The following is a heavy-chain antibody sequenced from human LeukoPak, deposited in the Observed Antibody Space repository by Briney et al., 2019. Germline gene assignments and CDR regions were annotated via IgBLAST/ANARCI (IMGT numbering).Heavy chain of an antibody. CDR3: VKDISYESSGSVFEY. Sequence: TGGSLRLSCAASGFTFEDYTMHWVRQAPGKTLEWVSLINWHGTTYYTDSVKGRFTISRDNSKNSLYLQMDTLRREDTAFYYCVKDISYESSGSVFEYWGQGALVTVSS. CDR2: INWHGTT. CDR1: GFTFEDYT. V-gene: IGHV3-43*01. J-gene: IGHJ4*02. D-gene: IGHD3-22*01.